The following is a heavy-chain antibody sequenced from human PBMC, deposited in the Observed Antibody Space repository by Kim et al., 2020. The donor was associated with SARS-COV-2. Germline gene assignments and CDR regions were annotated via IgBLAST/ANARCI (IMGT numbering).Heavy chain of an antibody. CDR3: ARQSFALSYYDSSGYYGGQKSSAEYYFDY. J-gene: IGHJ4*02. Sequence: GESLKISCKGSGYSFTSYWIGWVRQMPGKGLEWMGIIYPGDSDTRYSPSFQGQVTISADKSISTAYLQWSSLKASDTAMYYCARQSFALSYYDSSGYYGGQKSSAEYYFDYWGQGTLVTVSS. CDR2: IYPGDSDT. D-gene: IGHD3-22*01. V-gene: IGHV5-51*01. CDR1: GYSFTSYW.